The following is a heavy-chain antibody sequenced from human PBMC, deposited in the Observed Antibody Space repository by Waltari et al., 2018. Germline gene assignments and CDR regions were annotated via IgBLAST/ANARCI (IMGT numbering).Heavy chain of an antibody. J-gene: IGHJ4*02. Sequence: QVQLQQWGAGLLKPSETLSVTCEVFDDSFSKYYWVWIRKSPGKGLEWIGEINRSGSTNYHPSLKGRVTISLDMSKKQVSLRVTSVTAADTAVYYCAREYSSFEPIFDYWGRGTLVTVSS. CDR3: AREYSSFEPIFDY. CDR2: INRSGST. CDR1: DDSFSKYY. D-gene: IGHD5-12*01. V-gene: IGHV4-34*02.